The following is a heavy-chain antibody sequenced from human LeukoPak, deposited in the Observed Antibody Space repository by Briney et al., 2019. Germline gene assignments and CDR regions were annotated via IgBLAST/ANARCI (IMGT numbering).Heavy chain of an antibody. CDR1: GYSFTSYW. V-gene: IGHV5-10-1*01. D-gene: IGHD2-8*01. J-gene: IGHJ6*04. Sequence: PGESLKISCKGSGYSFTSYWISWARQMPGKGLEWMGRIDPSDSYTNYSPSFQGHVTISADKSISTAYLQWSSLKASDTAMYYCARHVRYYYGMDVWGKGTTVTVSS. CDR2: IDPSDSYT. CDR3: ARHVRYYYGMDV.